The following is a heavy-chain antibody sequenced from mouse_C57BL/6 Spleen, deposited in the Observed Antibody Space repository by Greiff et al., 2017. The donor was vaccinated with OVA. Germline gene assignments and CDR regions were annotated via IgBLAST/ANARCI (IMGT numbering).Heavy chain of an antibody. D-gene: IGHD1-1*01. CDR2: ISYSGST. Sequence: EVKLMESGPGLAKPSQTLSLTCSVTGYSITSDYWNWIRKFPGNKLEYMGYISYSGSTYYNPSLKSRISITRDTSKNQYYLQLHSVTTEDTATYYCARSDYYGSSYVEWYFDVWGTGTTVTVSS. CDR1: GYSITSDY. CDR3: ARSDYYGSSYVEWYFDV. V-gene: IGHV3-8*01. J-gene: IGHJ1*03.